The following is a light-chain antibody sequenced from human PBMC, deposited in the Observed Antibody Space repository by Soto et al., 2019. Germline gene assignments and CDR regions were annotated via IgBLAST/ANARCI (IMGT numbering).Light chain of an antibody. V-gene: IGKV1-39*01. CDR3: QQGYGTPFT. Sequence: DIQMSQSPFFLFAAVGGRGASTCRACRCINIFLNWYQQKPGGVPKLLIYSASTLQTGVPSRFTGSGSGTVFTLSISSLQPEDTATYYCQQGYGTPFTFGQGTRLEI. CDR2: SAS. CDR1: RCINIF. J-gene: IGKJ5*01.